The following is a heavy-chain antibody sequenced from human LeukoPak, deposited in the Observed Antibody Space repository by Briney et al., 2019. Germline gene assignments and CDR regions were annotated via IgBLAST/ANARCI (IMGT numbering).Heavy chain of an antibody. CDR2: VSYDGSDK. J-gene: IGHJ4*02. V-gene: IGHV3-30*18. CDR3: ANRFCTSSGCGVAY. D-gene: IGHD2-2*01. CDR1: GFTFSNYG. Sequence: HPGRSLRLSCAASGFTFSNYGMLWVRQAPGKGLDWVAVVSYDGSDKHYADSVKGRFTISRDNSKNTLYLQLNSLRGDDTAVYYCANRFCTSSGCGVAYWGQGTLVTVSS.